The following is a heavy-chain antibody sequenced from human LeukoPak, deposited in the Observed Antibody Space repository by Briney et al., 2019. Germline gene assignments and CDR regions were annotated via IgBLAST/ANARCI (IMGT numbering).Heavy chain of an antibody. CDR2: IGPTGSDR. Sequence: GGSLRLSCTASGLTFSTSGFNWVRQAPGKGLEWVASIGPTGSDRYHADSIKGRFTISRDNANNFLYLQMNSLRAEDTAVYYCATETNGRHYDYWGQGTPLTVSS. CDR3: ATETNGRHYDY. V-gene: IGHV3-21*06. J-gene: IGHJ4*02. D-gene: IGHD1-14*01. CDR1: GLTFSTSG.